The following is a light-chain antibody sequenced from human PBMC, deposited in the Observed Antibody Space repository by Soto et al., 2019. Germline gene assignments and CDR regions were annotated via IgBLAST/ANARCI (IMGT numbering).Light chain of an antibody. CDR1: SSDIRVYNY. V-gene: IGLV2-14*01. CDR2: DVT. CDR3: TSYRGSGIFDV. Sequence: QSALTQPASVSGSPGQSITISCTGTSSDIRVYNYVSWYQQHPGKAPKLMIYDVTKRPSGVSNRFSGSKSGNTASLTISGLQTEDEADYYCTSYRGSGIFDVFGGGTKLTVL. J-gene: IGLJ2*01.